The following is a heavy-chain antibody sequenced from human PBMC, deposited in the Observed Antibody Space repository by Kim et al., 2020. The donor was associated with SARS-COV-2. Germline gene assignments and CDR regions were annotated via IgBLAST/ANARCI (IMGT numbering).Heavy chain of an antibody. V-gene: IGHV4-39*01. Sequence: SETLSLTCTVSGGSISSSSYYWGWIRQPPGKGLEWIGSIYYSGSTYYNPSLKSRVTISVDTSKNQFSLKLSSVTAAYTAGYYCARLRVSSSWYYYYYGMDVWGQGTTVTGS. CDR3: ARLRVSSSWYYYYYGMDV. CDR1: GGSISSSSYY. CDR2: IYYSGST. J-gene: IGHJ6*02. D-gene: IGHD6-13*01.